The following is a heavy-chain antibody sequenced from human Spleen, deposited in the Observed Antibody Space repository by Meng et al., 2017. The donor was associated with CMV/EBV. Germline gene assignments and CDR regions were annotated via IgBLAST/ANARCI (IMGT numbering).Heavy chain of an antibody. CDR1: GYSISSGYH. D-gene: IGHD4-11*01. V-gene: IGHV4-38-2*02. CDR2: IYSSGSV. CDR3: ARDAYSNSDY. J-gene: IGHJ4*02. Sequence: SETLSLTCTVSGYSISSGYHWGWIRQPPGKGLEWIGSIYSSGSVYYNPSLRSRVTTSVDTSKNQFSLKLTSVTATDTAVYYCARDAYSNSDYWGQGTLVTVSS.